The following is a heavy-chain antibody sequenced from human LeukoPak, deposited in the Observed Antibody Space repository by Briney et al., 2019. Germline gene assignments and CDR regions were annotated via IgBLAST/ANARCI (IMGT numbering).Heavy chain of an antibody. Sequence: ASVKVSCKASGYTFTGYGISWVRQAPGQGLEWMGWISTYNGNTNYAQKLQGRVSMTTDTYTSTAYMELRSLRSDDTAVYYCARSSLAVAGSVFDYWGQGTLVTVS. J-gene: IGHJ4*02. CDR2: ISTYNGNT. V-gene: IGHV1-18*01. CDR3: ARSSLAVAGSVFDY. D-gene: IGHD6-19*01. CDR1: GYTFTGYG.